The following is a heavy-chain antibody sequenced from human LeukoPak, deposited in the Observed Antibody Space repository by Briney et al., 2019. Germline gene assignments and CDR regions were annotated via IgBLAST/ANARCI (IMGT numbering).Heavy chain of an antibody. CDR2: INPSAGNT. J-gene: IGHJ4*02. CDR1: GYTFTTYY. D-gene: IGHD2-15*01. Sequence: ASVKVSCKAFGYTFTTYYMHWARQAPGQGLEWMGIINPSAGNTGFTQKFQGRVTMTSDASTSTVYMELNSLRSEDTAVYYCAREPRDSFYFDYWGQGTLVTVSS. V-gene: IGHV1-46*01. CDR3: AREPRDSFYFDY.